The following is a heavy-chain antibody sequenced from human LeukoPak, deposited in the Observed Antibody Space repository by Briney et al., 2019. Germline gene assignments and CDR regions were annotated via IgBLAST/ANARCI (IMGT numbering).Heavy chain of an antibody. D-gene: IGHD1-26*01. CDR3: AQWSRYFDY. CDR1: GFTVSSNY. V-gene: IGHV3-23*01. Sequence: GGSLRLSCAASGFTVSSNYMSWVRQAPGKGLEWVSAISGSGYSTYYADSVKGRFTISRDNSKDTLYPQMNSLRAEDTALYFCAQWSRYFDYWGQGTLVTVSS. CDR2: ISGSGYST. J-gene: IGHJ4*02.